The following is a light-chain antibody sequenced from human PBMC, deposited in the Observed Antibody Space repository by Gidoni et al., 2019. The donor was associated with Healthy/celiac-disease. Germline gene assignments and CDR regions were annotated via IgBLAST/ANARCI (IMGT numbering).Light chain of an antibody. CDR2: DAS. CDR1: QSVSSY. J-gene: IGKJ1*01. CDR3: QQRSNWWT. Sequence: EIVLTQSPATLSLSPGERATLSCRASQSVSSYLSWYQQKPGQAPRLLIYDASNRATGIPARFSGSGSGTDVTITISILEPEDFAVYYCQQRSNWWTFGQGTKVEIK. V-gene: IGKV3-11*01.